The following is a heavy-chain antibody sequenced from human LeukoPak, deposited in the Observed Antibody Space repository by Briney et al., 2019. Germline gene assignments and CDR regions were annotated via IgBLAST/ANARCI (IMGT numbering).Heavy chain of an antibody. CDR3: AREEGSGWYGYFDL. Sequence: GGSLRLSCAASGFTFSSYWMSWVRQAPGKGLGWVANIKQDGSEKYYVDSVKGRFTISRDNAKNSLYLQMNSLRAEDTAVYYCAREEGSGWYGYFDLWGRGTLVTVSS. CDR1: GFTFSSYW. V-gene: IGHV3-7*03. CDR2: IKQDGSEK. D-gene: IGHD6-19*01. J-gene: IGHJ2*01.